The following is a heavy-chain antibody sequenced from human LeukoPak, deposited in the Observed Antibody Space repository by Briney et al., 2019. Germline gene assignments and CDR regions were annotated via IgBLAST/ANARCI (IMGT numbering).Heavy chain of an antibody. V-gene: IGHV1-69*04. Sequence: SMKVSCKASGGTFSSYAISWVRQAPGQGLEWMGRIIPILGIANYAQKFQGRVTITADKSTSTAYMELSSLRSEDTAVYYCARDGNGYSYGQSYWGQGTLVTVSS. D-gene: IGHD5-18*01. CDR3: ARDGNGYSYGQSY. CDR1: GGTFSSYA. CDR2: IIPILGIA. J-gene: IGHJ4*02.